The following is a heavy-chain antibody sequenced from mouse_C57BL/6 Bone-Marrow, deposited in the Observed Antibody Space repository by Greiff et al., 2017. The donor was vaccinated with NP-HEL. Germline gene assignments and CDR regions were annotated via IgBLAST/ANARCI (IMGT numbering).Heavy chain of an antibody. V-gene: IGHV8-8*01. CDR2: IWWDDDK. Sequence: QVTLKESGPGILQPSQTLSLTCSFSGFSLSTFGMGVGWIRPPSGKGLEWLAHIWWDDDKYYNPVLKSRLTISKDTSNNQVFLKIANVDTADTATYYYARIGYYGSSLAWFAYWGQGTLVTVSA. D-gene: IGHD1-1*01. CDR3: ARIGYYGSSLAWFAY. CDR1: GFSLSTFGMG. J-gene: IGHJ3*01.